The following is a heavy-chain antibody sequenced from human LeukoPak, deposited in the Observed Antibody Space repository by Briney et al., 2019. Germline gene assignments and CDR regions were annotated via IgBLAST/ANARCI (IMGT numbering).Heavy chain of an antibody. Sequence: PGASLRLSCAASGFSSSNYAMSWVRQVPGKGLEGVSAISGRDDSTYYADSVKGRFTISRDTSKNTLYLQMNSLRAEDTAVYYCAKWGDYDVLTGYYDSDYWGQGTLVTVSS. CDR1: GFSSSNYA. D-gene: IGHD3-9*01. V-gene: IGHV3-23*01. J-gene: IGHJ4*02. CDR3: AKWGDYDVLTGYYDSDY. CDR2: ISGRDDST.